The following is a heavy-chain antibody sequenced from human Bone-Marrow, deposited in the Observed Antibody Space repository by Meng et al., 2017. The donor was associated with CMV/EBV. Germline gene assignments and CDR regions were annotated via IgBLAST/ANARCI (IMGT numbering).Heavy chain of an antibody. Sequence: GESLKISCAASGFTFSTYGMQWVRQAPGKGLQWVAFIRYDGRNKYYADSVKGRFTISRDNSKNTLYLQMNSLRAEDTAVYYCAKGARWEVPAARDLFDYWGQGTLVTVSS. J-gene: IGHJ4*02. CDR3: AKGARWEVPAARDLFDY. D-gene: IGHD2-2*01. V-gene: IGHV3-30*02. CDR1: GFTFSTYG. CDR2: IRYDGRNK.